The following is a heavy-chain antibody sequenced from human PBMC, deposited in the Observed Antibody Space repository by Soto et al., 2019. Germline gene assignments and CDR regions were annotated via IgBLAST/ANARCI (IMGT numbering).Heavy chain of an antibody. CDR3: ARGGDSYGYGEYYYYGMDV. Sequence: GGSLRLSCAASGFTVSSSQMTWVRQAPGKALEWVSVIFIGGTTQYAVSVKGRFTISRDYSKNTVYLQMNSVGAEDTAVYYCARGGDSYGYGEYYYYGMDVWGQGTTVTVSS. V-gene: IGHV3-53*01. CDR1: GFTVSSSQ. D-gene: IGHD5-18*01. J-gene: IGHJ6*02. CDR2: IFIGGTT.